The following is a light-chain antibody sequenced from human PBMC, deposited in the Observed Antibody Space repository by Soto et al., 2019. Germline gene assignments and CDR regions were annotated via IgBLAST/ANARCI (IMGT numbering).Light chain of an antibody. J-gene: IGKJ2*01. CDR2: DAS. CDR3: KQRSTWPPDKYT. V-gene: IGKV3-11*01. Sequence: EIVLTQSPATLSLSPGERATLSCRASQSVSSYSAWYQQKPGQAPRLLIYDASNRATGIPARFSGSGSGTDVTLTITCLYPDDFAVYYCKQRSTWPPDKYTFGQGTKLEI. CDR1: QSVSSY.